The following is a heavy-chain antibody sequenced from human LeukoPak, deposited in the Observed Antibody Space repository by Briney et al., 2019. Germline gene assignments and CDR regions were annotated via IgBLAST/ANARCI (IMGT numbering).Heavy chain of an antibody. Sequence: GASVKVSCKASGFTFSSSTIQWVRQARGERLEWIGWIVVGSGNTNYAQNIQERVTITRDMSTSTAYMELSSLSSEDTAVYYCAADRECRISTCYPLNFDYWGQGSLVTVSS. D-gene: IGHD2-2*01. V-gene: IGHV1-58*02. CDR2: IVVGSGNT. J-gene: IGHJ4*02. CDR1: GFTFSSST. CDR3: AADRECRISTCYPLNFDY.